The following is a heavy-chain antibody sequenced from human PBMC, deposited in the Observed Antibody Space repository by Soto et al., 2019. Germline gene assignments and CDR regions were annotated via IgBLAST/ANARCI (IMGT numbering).Heavy chain of an antibody. CDR3: ARGYCGGGGCYLRRDAFDV. CDR1: GFTFSSYH. D-gene: IGHD2-15*01. V-gene: IGHV3-21*01. J-gene: IGHJ3*01. CDR2: INPSSTHI. Sequence: ESGGGLVVPGGSLSLSCVASGFTFSSYHMSWVRQAPGKGLVWVSSINPSSTHIYYADSVRGRFAISRDHSKNSLYLQRNSLRTEDAAVYYCARGYCGGGGCYLRRDAFDVWGQGTLVTVSS.